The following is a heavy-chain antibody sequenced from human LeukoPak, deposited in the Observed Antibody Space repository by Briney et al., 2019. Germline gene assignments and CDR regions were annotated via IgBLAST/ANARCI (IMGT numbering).Heavy chain of an antibody. J-gene: IGHJ4*02. CDR3: AKETSACSGGSCYSVLSYFDY. V-gene: IGHV3-23*01. D-gene: IGHD2-15*01. CDR1: GFTFSSYA. Sequence: GGSLGLSCAASGFTFSSYAMSWVRQAPGKGLEWVSAISGSGGSTYYADSVKGRFTISRDNSKNTLYLQMNSLRAEDTAVYYCAKETSACSGGSCYSVLSYFDYWGQGTLVTVSS. CDR2: ISGSGGST.